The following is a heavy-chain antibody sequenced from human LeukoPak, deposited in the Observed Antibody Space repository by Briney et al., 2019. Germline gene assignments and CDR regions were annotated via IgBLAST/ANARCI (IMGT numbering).Heavy chain of an antibody. CDR3: TRAGPHYGSGTDYAFYGLDV. V-gene: IGHV4-31*03. CDR1: GGSIGRGGYY. J-gene: IGHJ6*02. D-gene: IGHD3-10*01. Sequence: SETLSLTCSVPGGSIGRGGYYWTWLRQHPGKGLEWIVYIYYTGTTYYNPSLKSRVAISMDASKKQFSLTLSGVTAADTAVYYCTRAGPHYGSGTDYAFYGLDVWGQGTTVTVSS. CDR2: IYYTGTT.